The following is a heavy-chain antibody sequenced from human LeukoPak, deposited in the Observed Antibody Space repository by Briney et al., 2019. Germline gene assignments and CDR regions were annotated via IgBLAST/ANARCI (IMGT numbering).Heavy chain of an antibody. CDR2: IYYSGST. CDR1: GGSISSGDYY. J-gene: IGHJ4*02. CDR3: ARDAYYDSSGYSKRLFDY. Sequence: SETLSLTCTVSGGSISSGDYYWGWIRQPPGKGLEWIGSIYYSGSTYYNPSLKSRVTISVDTSKNQFSLKLSSVTAADTAVYYCARDAYYDSSGYSKRLFDYWGQGTLVTVSS. D-gene: IGHD3-22*01. V-gene: IGHV4-39*07.